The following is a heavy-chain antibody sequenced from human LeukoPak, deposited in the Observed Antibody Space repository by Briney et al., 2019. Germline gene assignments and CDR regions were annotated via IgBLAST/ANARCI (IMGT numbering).Heavy chain of an antibody. CDR2: SDYSGST. CDR3: ARQGRTSVTTGPWGGLDV. Sequence: PSETLSLTCTVSGGSISSSSYYWGWIRQPPGKGLEWIETSDYSGSTYYNPCLKRRVTISVDTSKNQFSLKLSSVSAADTAVYYCARQGRTSVTTGPWGGLDVWGQGTTVTVSS. CDR1: GGSISSSSYY. V-gene: IGHV4-39*01. D-gene: IGHD4-17*01. J-gene: IGHJ6*02.